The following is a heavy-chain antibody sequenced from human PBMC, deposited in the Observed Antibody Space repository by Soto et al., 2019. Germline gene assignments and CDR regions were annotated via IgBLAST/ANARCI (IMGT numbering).Heavy chain of an antibody. CDR1: AGSFSGYY. Sequence: SETLSLTCAVYAGSFSGYYWSWIRQPPGKGLEWIGEINHSGSTNYNPSLKSRVTISVDTSKNQFSLKLSSVTAADTAVFYCARGRTGTTLAWFDPWGQGTLVTVSS. V-gene: IGHV4-34*01. J-gene: IGHJ5*02. CDR3: ARGRTGTTLAWFDP. D-gene: IGHD1-7*01. CDR2: INHSGST.